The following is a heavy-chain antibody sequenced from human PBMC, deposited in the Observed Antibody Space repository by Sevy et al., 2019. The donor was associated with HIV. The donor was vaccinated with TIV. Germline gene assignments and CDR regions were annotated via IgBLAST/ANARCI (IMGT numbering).Heavy chain of an antibody. CDR3: AGENAWGRGYS. Sequence: SETLSLTCTVSGGSITSLYWNRIRQPPGKGLEWIANIYYNGHINYNPSLKSRVTLSLDTSKNQFSLRLSSVTAADTAMYYCAGENAWGRGYSWGQGTLITVSS. D-gene: IGHD1-26*01. CDR1: GGSITSLY. CDR2: IYYNGHI. J-gene: IGHJ4*02. V-gene: IGHV4-59*08.